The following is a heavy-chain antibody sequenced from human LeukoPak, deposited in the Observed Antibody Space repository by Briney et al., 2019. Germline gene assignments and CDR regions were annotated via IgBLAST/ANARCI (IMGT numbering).Heavy chain of an antibody. CDR1: GGSFSGYY. Sequence: SETLSLTCAVYGGSFSGYYWSWIRQPPGKGLEWIGEINHSGSTNYNPSLKSRVTISVDTSKNQFSLKLSSVTAADTAVYYCARDDGYSFAFDIWGQGTMVTVSS. J-gene: IGHJ3*02. D-gene: IGHD5-18*01. CDR2: INHSGST. V-gene: IGHV4-34*01. CDR3: ARDDGYSFAFDI.